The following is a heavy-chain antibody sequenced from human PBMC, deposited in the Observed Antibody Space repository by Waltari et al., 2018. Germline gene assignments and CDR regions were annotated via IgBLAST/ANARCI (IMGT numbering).Heavy chain of an antibody. CDR1: GYTFTSYY. CDR2: INPSGGST. CDR3: ARAKYYYDSSGYYPYFDY. Sequence: QVQLVQSGAEVKKPGASVKVSCKASGYTFTSYYMLWVRPAPGPGLEWMGIINPSGGSTSYAQKFQGRVTMTRDTSTSTVYMELSSLRSEDTAVYYCARAKYYYDSSGYYPYFDYWGQGTLVTVSS. V-gene: IGHV1-46*01. D-gene: IGHD3-22*01. J-gene: IGHJ4*02.